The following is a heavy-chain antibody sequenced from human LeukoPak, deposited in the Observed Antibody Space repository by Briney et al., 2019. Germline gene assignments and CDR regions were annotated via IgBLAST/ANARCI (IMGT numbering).Heavy chain of an antibody. Sequence: SETLSLTCTVSGYSISSGYYWGWIRQPPGKGLEWIGSMYHSGSTYYNPSLKSRVTISVDTSKNQFSLKLRSVTAADTAVYYCARGPRFGELLWHWFDPWGQGTLVTVSS. CDR3: ARGPRFGELLWHWFDP. D-gene: IGHD3-10*01. CDR1: GYSISSGYY. J-gene: IGHJ5*02. V-gene: IGHV4-38-2*02. CDR2: MYHSGST.